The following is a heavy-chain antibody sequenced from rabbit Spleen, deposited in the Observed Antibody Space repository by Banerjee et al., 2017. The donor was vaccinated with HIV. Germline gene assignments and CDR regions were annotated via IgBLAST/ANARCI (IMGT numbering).Heavy chain of an antibody. V-gene: IGHV1S45*01. Sequence: QEQLVESGGGLVQPEGSLTLTCTASGFSFSNSYYIYWVRQAPGKGLEWIGCIFSSNDITWYANWAKGRFTISKTSSTTVTLQMTSLTDADTATYFCARGGYGGHIYAMGLWGPGTLVTVS. J-gene: IGHJ4*01. CDR1: GFSFSNSYY. CDR2: IFSSNDIT. D-gene: IGHD4-2*01. CDR3: ARGGYGGHIYAMGL.